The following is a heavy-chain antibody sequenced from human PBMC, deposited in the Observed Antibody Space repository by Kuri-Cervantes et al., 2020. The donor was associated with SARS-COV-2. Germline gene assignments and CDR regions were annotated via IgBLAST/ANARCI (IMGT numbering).Heavy chain of an antibody. CDR1: GFIFSNYA. CDR2: IYSGGST. CDR3: ARDGIRWFRFQH. D-gene: IGHD4-23*01. V-gene: IGHV3-53*01. Sequence: GESLKISCAASGFIFSNYAMSWVRQAPGKGLEWVSVIYSGGSTYYADSVKGRFTISRDNSKNTLYLQMNSLRAEDTAVYYCARDGIRWFRFQHWGQGTLVTVSS. J-gene: IGHJ1*01.